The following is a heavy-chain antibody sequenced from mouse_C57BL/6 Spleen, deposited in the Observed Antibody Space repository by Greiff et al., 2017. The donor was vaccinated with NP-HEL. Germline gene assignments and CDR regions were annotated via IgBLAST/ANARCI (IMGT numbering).Heavy chain of an antibody. CDR3: ARAGYSEYFDY. CDR1: GYAFSSSW. Sequence: QVQLKQSGPELVKPGASVKISCKASGYAFSSSWMNWVKQRPGKGLEWIGRIYPGDGDTNYNGKFKGKATLTADKSSSTADMQLSSLTSEDSAVYFCARAGYSEYFDYWGQGTTRTVSS. V-gene: IGHV1-82*01. CDR2: IYPGDGDT. J-gene: IGHJ2*01. D-gene: IGHD2-14*01.